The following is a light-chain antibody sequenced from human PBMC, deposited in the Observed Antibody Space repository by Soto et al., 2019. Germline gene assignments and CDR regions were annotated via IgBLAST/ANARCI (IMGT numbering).Light chain of an antibody. CDR2: GAS. CDR3: QLYGISPH. J-gene: IGKJ5*01. CDR1: QSVSSN. Sequence: EIVMTQSPATLSVSPGERATLSCRASQSVSSNLAWYQQTPGQAPRLLIYGASTRATGIPARFSGSGSGTEFTLTISSLQSEDFAVYYCQLYGISPHFGQGTRREIK. V-gene: IGKV3-15*01.